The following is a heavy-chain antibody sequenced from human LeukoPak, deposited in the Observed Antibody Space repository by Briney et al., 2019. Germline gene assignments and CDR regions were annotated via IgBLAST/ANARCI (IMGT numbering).Heavy chain of an antibody. CDR2: INHSGST. Sequence: SETLSLTCAVYGGSFRGYYWSWIRQPPGKGLEWIGEINHSGSTNYNPSLKSRVTISVDTSKNQFSLKLSSVTAADTAVYYCAREGYCSSTSCSLSQYYYYYYGMDVWGQGTTVTVSS. J-gene: IGHJ6*02. CDR1: GGSFRGYY. V-gene: IGHV4-34*01. D-gene: IGHD2-2*01. CDR3: AREGYCSSTSCSLSQYYYYYYGMDV.